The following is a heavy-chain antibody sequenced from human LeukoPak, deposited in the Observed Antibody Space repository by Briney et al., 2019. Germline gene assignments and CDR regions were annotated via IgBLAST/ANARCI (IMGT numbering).Heavy chain of an antibody. CDR2: ISGSGGST. J-gene: IGHJ4*02. V-gene: IGHV3-23*01. Sequence: GGSLRLSCAASGFTFSSYAMSWVRQAPGKGLEWVSAISGSGGSTYYADSVKGRFTISRDNSKNTLFLQMTSLRAEDTAVYYCARRTWEWGFFDYWGQGTLVTVSS. D-gene: IGHD3-3*01. CDR1: GFTFSSYA. CDR3: ARRTWEWGFFDY.